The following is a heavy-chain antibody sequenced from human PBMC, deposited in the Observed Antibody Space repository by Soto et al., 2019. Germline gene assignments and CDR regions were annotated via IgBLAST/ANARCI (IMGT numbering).Heavy chain of an antibody. CDR1: GFTFSSYA. J-gene: IGHJ6*02. D-gene: IGHD2-8*01. CDR3: ANLGYCTNGVCYTFYYYYYGMDV. V-gene: IGHV3-23*01. Sequence: GGPLRLSCAASGFTFSSYAMSWVRQAPGKGLEWVSAISGSGGSTYYADSVKGRFTISRDNSKNTLYLQMNSLRAEDTAVYYCANLGYCTNGVCYTFYYYYYGMDVWGQGTTVTVSS. CDR2: ISGSGGST.